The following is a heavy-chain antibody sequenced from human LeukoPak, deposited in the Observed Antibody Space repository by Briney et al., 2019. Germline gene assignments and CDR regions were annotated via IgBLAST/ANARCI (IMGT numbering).Heavy chain of an antibody. CDR1: GFTFSSIW. CDR3: ARDRVLWFGELTYYYGMDV. D-gene: IGHD3-10*01. V-gene: IGHV3-7*01. Sequence: PGRSLRLSCAASGFTFSSIWISWVRQAPGEGLEWVANIKQVGSEKNYVDFVKGRPSTCRHNAKNSLYLQMNRLSAEDTAVYYCARDRVLWFGELTYYYGMDVWGQGTTVTVSS. CDR2: IKQVGSEK. J-gene: IGHJ6*02.